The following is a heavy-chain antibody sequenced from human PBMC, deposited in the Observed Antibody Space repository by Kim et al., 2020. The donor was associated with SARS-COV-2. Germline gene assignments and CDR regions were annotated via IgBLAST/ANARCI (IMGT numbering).Heavy chain of an antibody. V-gene: IGHV1-3*01. Sequence: ASVKVSCKASGYTFTSYAMHWVRHAPGQRLEWMGWINAGNGNTKYSQKFQGRVTITRDTSASTAYMELSSLRSEDTAVYYCARDWHGTRIAAAGSFASFDYWGQGTLVTVSS. J-gene: IGHJ4*02. CDR3: ARDWHGTRIAAAGSFASFDY. CDR1: GYTFTSYA. CDR2: INAGNGNT. D-gene: IGHD6-13*01.